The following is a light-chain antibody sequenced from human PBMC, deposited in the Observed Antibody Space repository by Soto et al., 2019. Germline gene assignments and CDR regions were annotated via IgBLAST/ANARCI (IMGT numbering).Light chain of an antibody. V-gene: IGLV2-14*03. CDR3: CSYTTTPSRV. CDR1: SSDVGHYNY. CDR2: DVS. J-gene: IGLJ1*01. Sequence: QSALTQPASVSGSPGQSITISCTGTSSDVGHYNYVSWYQQHPGNAPKLMVYDVSTRASGISDRFSGSKSGNTASLTISGLQAEDEADYYCCSYTTTPSRVFGTGTKLTVL.